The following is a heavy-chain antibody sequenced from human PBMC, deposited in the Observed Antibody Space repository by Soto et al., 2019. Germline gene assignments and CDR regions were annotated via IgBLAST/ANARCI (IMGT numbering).Heavy chain of an antibody. CDR3: TRDLAPFNWFDP. CDR1: GFTFSSYA. J-gene: IGHJ5*02. Sequence: PGGSLRLSCAASGFTFSSYAMSWVRQAPGKGLEWVGFIRSKAYGGTTEYAASVKGRFTISRDDSKSIAYPQMNSLKTEDTAVYYCTRDLAPFNWFDPWGQGTLVTVSS. CDR2: IRSKAYGGTT. V-gene: IGHV3-49*04.